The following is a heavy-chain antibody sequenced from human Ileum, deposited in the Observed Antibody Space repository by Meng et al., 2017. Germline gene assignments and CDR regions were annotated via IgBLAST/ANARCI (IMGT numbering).Heavy chain of an antibody. CDR2: IYYGRRA. CDR3: AREQADGNLGGY. CDR1: GDSISSSGIH. Sequence: SDTLSLTCNVSGDSISSSGIHWGWIRQFPGKGLEWIGSIYYGRRADYYPSLKGRVTISIDSSKNQFSLKLTSVTAADTAIYYCAREQADGNLGGYWGQGKLVTVSS. J-gene: IGHJ4*02. D-gene: IGHD6-13*01. V-gene: IGHV4-39*07.